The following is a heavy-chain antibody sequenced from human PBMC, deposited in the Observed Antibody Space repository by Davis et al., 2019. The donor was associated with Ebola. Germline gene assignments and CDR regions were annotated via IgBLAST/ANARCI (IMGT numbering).Heavy chain of an antibody. J-gene: IGHJ6*04. Sequence: ASVKVSCKTSGYTFTSYGISWVRQAPGQGLEWMGWISGYEDNRNYAPRFQGRITLTKDRATSTVYMELRSLTSDDTAVYYCARDLATSSGAHFFYFGMDVWGEGTSVAVSS. CDR2: ISGYEDNR. V-gene: IGHV1-18*01. CDR3: ARDLATSSGAHFFYFGMDV. D-gene: IGHD3-10*01. CDR1: GYTFTSYG.